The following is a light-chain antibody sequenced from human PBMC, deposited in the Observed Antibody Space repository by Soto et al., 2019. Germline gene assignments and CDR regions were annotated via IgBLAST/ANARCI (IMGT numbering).Light chain of an antibody. CDR2: EGT. Sequence: QSALTQPASVSGSPGQSITISCTGTSSDVGTYYLVSWHQQHPGKVPKVMIYEGTKQPSGVSDRFSGSKSGNTASLTISSLQAEDEANYYCSSYAGNNIFVFGTGTKVTVL. CDR3: SSYAGNNIFV. J-gene: IGLJ1*01. CDR1: SSDVGTYYL. V-gene: IGLV2-23*01.